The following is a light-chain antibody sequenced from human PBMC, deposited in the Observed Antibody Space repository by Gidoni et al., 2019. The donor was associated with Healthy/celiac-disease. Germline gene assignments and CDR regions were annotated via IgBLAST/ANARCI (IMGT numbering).Light chain of an antibody. CDR2: GAS. J-gene: IGKJ1*01. Sequence: DIVLLQSPGTLSLSPGERATLSCRASQSVSSSYLAWYQQKPGQAPRLLIYGASSRATGIPDRFSGSGSGTDFTLTISRLEPEDLAVYYCQQYGSSPTFGQGTKVEIK. V-gene: IGKV3-20*01. CDR1: QSVSSSY. CDR3: QQYGSSPT.